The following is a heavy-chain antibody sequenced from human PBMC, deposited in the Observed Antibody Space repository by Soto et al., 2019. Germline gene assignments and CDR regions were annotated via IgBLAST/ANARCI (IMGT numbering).Heavy chain of an antibody. D-gene: IGHD1-26*01. V-gene: IGHV1-69*02. CDR2: IIPIVGKV. CDR1: GGTFSTYT. J-gene: IGHJ4*02. CDR3: ATITSGSYGGDY. Sequence: QVQLVQSGAEVKKPGSSVKVSCKASGGTFSTYTVTWVRXXPXXGIEWMGRIIPIVGKVNYAQKFQGRVTITADKSTXLAYMEXXXXXXXXXXXYYCATITSGSYGGDYWGQGTLVTVSS.